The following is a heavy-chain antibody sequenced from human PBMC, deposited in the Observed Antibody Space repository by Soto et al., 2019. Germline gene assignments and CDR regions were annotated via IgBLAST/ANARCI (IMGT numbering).Heavy chain of an antibody. D-gene: IGHD1-1*01. Sequence: PSETLSLTCTVSGGSISSYYLSWIRQPPGKGLEWIGYIYYSGSTNYNPSLKSRVTISVDTSKNQFSLKLSSVTAADTAVYYCARLPSNWNRPYYYYGMDVWGQGTTVTVYS. CDR2: IYYSGST. J-gene: IGHJ6*02. V-gene: IGHV4-59*01. CDR1: GGSISSYY. CDR3: ARLPSNWNRPYYYYGMDV.